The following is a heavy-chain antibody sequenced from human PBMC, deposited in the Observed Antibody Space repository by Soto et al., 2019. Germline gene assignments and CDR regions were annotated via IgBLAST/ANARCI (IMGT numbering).Heavy chain of an antibody. CDR3: ARVIMDV. CDR2: ISGSGNTK. J-gene: IGHJ6*02. CDR1: GFTFSTYG. V-gene: IGHV3-48*04. Sequence: PGGSLRLSCAGSGFTFSTYGMNWVRQAPGKGLEWISYISGSGNTKYYADSVKGRFTISRDNAKNSLYLQMNSLRAEDTAVYYCARVIMDVWGQGTTVTVSS.